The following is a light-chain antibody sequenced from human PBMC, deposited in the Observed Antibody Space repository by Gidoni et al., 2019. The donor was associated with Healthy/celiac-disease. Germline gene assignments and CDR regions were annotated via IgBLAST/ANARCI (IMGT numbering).Light chain of an antibody. V-gene: IGKV3-15*01. CDR3: QQYNNWPPLT. Sequence: EIVMTQSPATLSVSPGERATLSCRASQSGSSNLAWYQQKPGQDPRLLIYGASTRATGIPARFRGSGSGTEFTLTISSLQSEDFAVYYCQQYNNWPPLTFGGGTKVEIK. CDR1: QSGSSN. J-gene: IGKJ4*01. CDR2: GAS.